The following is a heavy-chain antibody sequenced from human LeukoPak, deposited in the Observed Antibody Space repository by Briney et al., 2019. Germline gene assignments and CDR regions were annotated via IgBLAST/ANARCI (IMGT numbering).Heavy chain of an antibody. CDR1: GYAFTGYY. CDR3: AREDVSAYYFDY. Sequence: GASVKVSCEASGYAFTGYYMHWGRQAPGQGLEWMGRIKPNSGGTNYAQKFQGRVTMTWDTSISTAYMELSRLRSDDTAVYYCAREDVSAYYFDYWGQGTLVTVSS. V-gene: IGHV1-2*06. CDR2: IKPNSGGT. D-gene: IGHD3-16*01. J-gene: IGHJ4*02.